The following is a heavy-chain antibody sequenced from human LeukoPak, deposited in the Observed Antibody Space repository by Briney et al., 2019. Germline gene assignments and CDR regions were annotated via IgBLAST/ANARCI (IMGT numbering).Heavy chain of an antibody. J-gene: IGHJ6*04. CDR1: GFTFSSYG. D-gene: IGHD5-24*01. V-gene: IGHV3-33*01. CDR3: ATLNWPHGV. Sequence: GRSLRLSCAASGFTFSSYGMHWVRQAPGKGLEWVAVIWYDGSNKYYADSVKGRFTISRDNSKNTLYLQMNNLRAEDTAVYYCATLNWPHGVWGKGTTVTVSS. CDR2: IWYDGSNK.